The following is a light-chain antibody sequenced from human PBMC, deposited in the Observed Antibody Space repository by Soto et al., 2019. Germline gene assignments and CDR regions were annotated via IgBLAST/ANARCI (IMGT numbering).Light chain of an antibody. CDR2: AAS. Sequence: DIQMTQSPSSLSASVGDRVTINCRASHAISNYVAWFQQRPGEAPKSLMFAASTLQSGVPSKFSGSGSQTDFTLTITNLQPEDFATYFCQQYHSLPFTFGPGTTVHFK. V-gene: IGKV1-16*02. J-gene: IGKJ3*01. CDR3: QQYHSLPFT. CDR1: HAISNY.